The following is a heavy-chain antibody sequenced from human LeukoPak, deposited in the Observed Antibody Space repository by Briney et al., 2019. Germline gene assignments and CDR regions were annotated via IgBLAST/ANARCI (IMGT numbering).Heavy chain of an antibody. CDR2: INSDGSST. Sequence: GGSLRLSCAASGFTFSSYWMHWVRQAPGKGLVWVSRINSDGSSTGYADSVKGRFTISRDNAKDSLFLQMNSLRDGDTAMYYCARRGSYSSLDYWGQGTLVTVSS. J-gene: IGHJ4*02. CDR3: ARRGSYSSLDY. CDR1: GFTFSSYW. V-gene: IGHV3-74*01. D-gene: IGHD1-26*01.